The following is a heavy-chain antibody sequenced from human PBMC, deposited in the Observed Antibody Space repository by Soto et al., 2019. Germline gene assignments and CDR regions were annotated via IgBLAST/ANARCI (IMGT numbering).Heavy chain of an antibody. CDR2: IIPILGTT. Sequence: SVSVDCKSSSHTFASSAMTWVRLAPGQGPEWMGGIIPILGTTKYAQKFQGRVTMTADESTSTVYMELSSLRSEDGAVYYCAAGGKNGYIKWGQGTQVTVSS. V-gene: IGHV1-69*13. J-gene: IGHJ4*02. CDR1: SHTFASSA. CDR3: AAGGKNGYIK. D-gene: IGHD1-1*01.